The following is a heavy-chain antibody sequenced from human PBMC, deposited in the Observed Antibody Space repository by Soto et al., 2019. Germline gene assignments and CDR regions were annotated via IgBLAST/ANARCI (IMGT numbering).Heavy chain of an antibody. Sequence: GGSLRLSCAASGFTFSSYAMSWVRQAPGKGLEWVSAISGSGGSTYYADSVKGRFTISRDNSKNTLYLQMNSLRAEDTAVYYCAKDYPHIVVVPAAIPGFDYWGQGTLVTV. CDR2: ISGSGGST. D-gene: IGHD2-2*02. CDR1: GFTFSSYA. CDR3: AKDYPHIVVVPAAIPGFDY. V-gene: IGHV3-23*01. J-gene: IGHJ4*02.